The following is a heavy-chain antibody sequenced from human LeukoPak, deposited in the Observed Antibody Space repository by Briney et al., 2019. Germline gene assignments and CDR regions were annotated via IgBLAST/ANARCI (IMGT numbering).Heavy chain of an antibody. CDR2: ITGSDDRT. Sequence: PGGSLSLSCAASGFTFSSAAMTWVRQAPGKGLEWVSTITGSDDRTYYVDSVKGRFTISRDYSKNTLHLQMNSLRVEDTAIYYCAEGPLLGSVYHPDYWGQGTLVTVSS. J-gene: IGHJ4*02. CDR1: GFTFSSAA. D-gene: IGHD5/OR15-5a*01. V-gene: IGHV3-23*01. CDR3: AEGPLLGSVYHPDY.